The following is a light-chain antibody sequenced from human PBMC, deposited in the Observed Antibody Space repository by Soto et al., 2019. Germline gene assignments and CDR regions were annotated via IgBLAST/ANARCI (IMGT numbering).Light chain of an antibody. CDR3: PTTDDPLGGPV. Sequence: QSVLTQPPSASGTPGQRVTISCSGSSSNIETNYVYWYQHLPGAAPKLLIYSNDQRPSGVPDRFSASKSGTSASLPISGLRSEDEGDYYCPTTDDPLGGPVFGGGT. J-gene: IGLJ2*01. CDR1: SSNIETNY. V-gene: IGLV1-47*02. CDR2: SND.